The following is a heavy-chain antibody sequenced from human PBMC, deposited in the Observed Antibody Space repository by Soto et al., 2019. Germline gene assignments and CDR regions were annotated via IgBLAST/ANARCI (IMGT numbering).Heavy chain of an antibody. CDR2: IFSNDDK. J-gene: IGHJ5*02. CDR3: ALIKDCSRTDCYLASFDT. D-gene: IGHD2-2*01. V-gene: IGHV2-26*01. CDR1: GSSLSTGKLG. Sequence: QVTLKESGPVLVKPTETLTLTCTVSGSSLSTGKLGVSWIRQPPGKALEWLAHIFSNDDKSYSTSLRSRVTISKDTSRSQVVRTMTNMDPLDSGTYYCALIKDCSRTDCYLASFDTWGQGTLVTVSS.